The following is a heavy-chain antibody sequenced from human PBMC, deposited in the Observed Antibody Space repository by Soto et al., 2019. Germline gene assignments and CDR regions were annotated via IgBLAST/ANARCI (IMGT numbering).Heavy chain of an antibody. CDR3: ASSRLRFLFDY. CDR1: GFTFSDYY. CDR2: ISSSSSYT. Sequence: LRLSCAASGFTFSDYYMSWIRQAPGKGLEWVSYISSSSSYTNYADSVKGRFTISRDNAKNSLYLQMNSLRAEDTAVYYCASSRLRFLFDYWGQGTLVTVSS. J-gene: IGHJ4*02. V-gene: IGHV3-11*06. D-gene: IGHD5-12*01.